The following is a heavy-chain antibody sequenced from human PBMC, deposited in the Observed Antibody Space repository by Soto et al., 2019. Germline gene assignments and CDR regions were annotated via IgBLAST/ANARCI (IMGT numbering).Heavy chain of an antibody. CDR3: ARVLRYFDWLTGPLDAFDI. CDR2: IDPSDSYT. CDR1: GYSFTIYC. Sequence: GESLKISCTGSGYSFTIYCISWVLQMPGKGLEWMGRIDPSDSYTNYSPSFQGHVTISADKSISTAYLQWSSLKASDTAMYYCARVLRYFDWLTGPLDAFDIWGQGTMVTVSS. J-gene: IGHJ3*02. D-gene: IGHD3-9*01. V-gene: IGHV5-10-1*01.